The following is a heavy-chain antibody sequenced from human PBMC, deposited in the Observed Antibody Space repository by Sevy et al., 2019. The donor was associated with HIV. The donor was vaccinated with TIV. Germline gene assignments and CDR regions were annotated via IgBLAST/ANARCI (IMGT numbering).Heavy chain of an antibody. J-gene: IGHJ4*02. V-gene: IGHV3-23*01. D-gene: IGHD6-19*01. CDR1: GFTFSSYA. CDR3: AKDLLTVAGNFDY. Sequence: GGSLRLSCAASGFTFSSYAMSWVRQAPGKGLEWLSSISGRSGVTTYYANSVNGRFTISRDNSQNTLFLQLSRLRAEDTAIYYCAKDLLTVAGNFDYWGQGTLVTVSS. CDR2: ISGRSGVTT.